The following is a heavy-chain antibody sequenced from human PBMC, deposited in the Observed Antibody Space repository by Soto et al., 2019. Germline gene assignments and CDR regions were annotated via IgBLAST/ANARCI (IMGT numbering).Heavy chain of an antibody. CDR1: ESTSSSYA. D-gene: IGHD6-19*01. J-gene: IGHJ4*02. CDR3: VAVNFDY. Sequence: QVQLVESGGAVFQPGRSLRLSCAASESTSSSYAMPGFAQAPGKGLEWVAVISYDGSNKYYADSVKGRFTISRDDSKNTLYLQMNSLRAEDTAVYRAVAVNFDYWGQGTLVTVSS. V-gene: IGHV3-30-3*01. CDR2: ISYDGSNK.